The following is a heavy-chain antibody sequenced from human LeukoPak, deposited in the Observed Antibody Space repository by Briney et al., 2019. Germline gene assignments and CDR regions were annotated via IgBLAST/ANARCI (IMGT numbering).Heavy chain of an antibody. V-gene: IGHV3-23*01. CDR3: AKEEWLSAVYFDY. D-gene: IGHD3-3*01. Sequence: PGGSLRLSCAASGFTVSSKYMSWVRQAPGKGLEWVSTISGSGGSTYYADSVKGQFTISRDNSKNTLYLQMNSLRAEDTAVYYCAKEEWLSAVYFDYWGQGTLVTVSS. CDR1: GFTVSSKY. J-gene: IGHJ4*02. CDR2: ISGSGGST.